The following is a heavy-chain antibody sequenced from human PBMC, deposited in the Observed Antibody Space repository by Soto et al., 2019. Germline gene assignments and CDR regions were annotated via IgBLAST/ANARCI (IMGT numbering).Heavy chain of an antibody. CDR2: TSESGNT. Sequence: QLQLVESGPRLVKPSETLSLTCSVSGASISGSTYYWAWIRQPPGRGLAWIGTTSESGNTFYHPSLKSRVTISVDTSKNQFSLRLTSVTAADTAVYYCAREYPDYCRTTHCPVGPWGQGTLVTVSS. CDR3: AREYPDYCRTTHCPVGP. V-gene: IGHV4-39*02. D-gene: IGHD2-2*01. CDR1: GASISGSTYY. J-gene: IGHJ5*02.